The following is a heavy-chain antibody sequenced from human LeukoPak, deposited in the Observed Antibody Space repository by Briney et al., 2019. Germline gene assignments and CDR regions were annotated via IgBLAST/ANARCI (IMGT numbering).Heavy chain of an antibody. D-gene: IGHD3-9*01. CDR3: ARGTFEYYDILTGYWSPFRPAPYFDY. V-gene: IGHV4-59*12. Sequence: SETLSLTCSVSSGSISSYYWSWIRQPPGKGLEWIGYIYYSGSTNYNPSLKSRVTISVDTSKNQFSLKLSSVTAADTAVYYCARGTFEYYDILTGYWSPFRPAPYFDYWGQGTLVTVSS. CDR2: IYYSGST. J-gene: IGHJ4*02. CDR1: SGSISSYY.